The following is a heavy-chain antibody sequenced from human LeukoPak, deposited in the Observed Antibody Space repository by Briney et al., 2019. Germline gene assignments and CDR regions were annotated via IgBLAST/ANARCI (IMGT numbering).Heavy chain of an antibody. V-gene: IGHV6-1*01. Sequence: SQTLPLTCAISGVNVSSNSAAWNWISQSPSSGLEWRGRTYYRSKWYNDYAVSVKSRITINPDTSKYQFPLQLNSVTPEDAAVYYSARSPEAYDSSGYDYWGQGTLVTVSS. D-gene: IGHD3-22*01. CDR1: GVNVSSNSAA. CDR3: ARSPEAYDSSGYDY. J-gene: IGHJ4*02. CDR2: TYYRSKWYN.